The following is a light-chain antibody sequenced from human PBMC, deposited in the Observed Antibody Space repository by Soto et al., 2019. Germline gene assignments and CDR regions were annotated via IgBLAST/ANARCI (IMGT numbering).Light chain of an antibody. Sequence: EIVLTQSPATLSLSPGERATLSCGASQSVSSYLAWYQQKPGQAPRLLIYDASNRATGIPARISGSGSGTDFTLTISSLEPEDFAVYYCQQRSNWPLTFGGGTKVDIK. J-gene: IGKJ4*01. V-gene: IGKV3-11*01. CDR2: DAS. CDR1: QSVSSY. CDR3: QQRSNWPLT.